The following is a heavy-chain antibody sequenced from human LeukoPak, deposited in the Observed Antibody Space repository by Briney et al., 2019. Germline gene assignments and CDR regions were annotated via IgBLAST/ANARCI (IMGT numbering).Heavy chain of an antibody. Sequence: ASVKVSCKASGYTFTSYYMHWVRQAPGQGLGWMGIINPSGGSTSYAQKFQGRVTMTRDTSTSTVYMELSSLRSEDTAVYYCASAPIAVAARWDYWGQGTLVTVSS. CDR2: INPSGGST. CDR3: ASAPIAVAARWDY. CDR1: GYTFTSYY. J-gene: IGHJ4*02. V-gene: IGHV1-46*01. D-gene: IGHD6-19*01.